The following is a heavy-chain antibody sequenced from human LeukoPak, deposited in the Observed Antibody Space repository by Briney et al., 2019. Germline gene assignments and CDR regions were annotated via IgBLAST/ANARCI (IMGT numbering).Heavy chain of an antibody. V-gene: IGHV3-21*01. Sequence: GGSLRLSCSASGFTFSSYSMNWVRQAPGKGREWVSSISSSSSYIHYADSVKGRFTISRDNAKNSQYLQMNSLRAEDAAVYYCARDLSSGYDDRGDYWGQGNLVTVS. D-gene: IGHD5-12*01. CDR1: GFTFSSYS. CDR2: ISSSSSYI. J-gene: IGHJ4*02. CDR3: ARDLSSGYDDRGDY.